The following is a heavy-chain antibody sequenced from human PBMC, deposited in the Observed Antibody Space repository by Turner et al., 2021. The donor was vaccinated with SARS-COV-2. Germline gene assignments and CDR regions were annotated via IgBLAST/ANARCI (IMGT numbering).Heavy chain of an antibody. D-gene: IGHD6-13*01. J-gene: IGHJ5*02. CDR3: ARRISAAGFFDP. Sequence: EVQLLESGGGLVQPGGSLRLSCAASGFTFSSYAMSWLRQAPGKGLEWVSAISGSGGSTFYADSVKGRFTISRDDSKNTLYLQMNSLRAEDTALYHCARRISAAGFFDPWGQGTLVTVSS. CDR1: GFTFSSYA. V-gene: IGHV3-23*01. CDR2: ISGSGGST.